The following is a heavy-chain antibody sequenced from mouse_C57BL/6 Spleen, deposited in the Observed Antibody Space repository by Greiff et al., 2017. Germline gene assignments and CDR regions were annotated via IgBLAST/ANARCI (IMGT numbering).Heavy chain of an antibody. Sequence: EVQGVESGPGMVKPSQSLSLTCTVTGYSITSGYDWHWIRHFPGNKLEWMGYISYSGSTNYNPSLKSRISITHDTSKNHFFLKLNSVTTEDTATYYCARGRGGYYDFDYWGQGTTLTVSS. CDR3: ARGRGGYYDFDY. CDR1: GYSITSGYD. D-gene: IGHD2-3*01. V-gene: IGHV3-1*01. CDR2: ISYSGST. J-gene: IGHJ2*01.